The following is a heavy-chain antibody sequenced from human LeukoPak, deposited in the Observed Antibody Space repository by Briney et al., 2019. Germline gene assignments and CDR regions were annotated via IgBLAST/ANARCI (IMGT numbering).Heavy chain of an antibody. CDR3: ARRIAARPGYYYGMDV. D-gene: IGHD6-6*01. CDR2: IYYSGST. CDR1: GGSISGSSYY. V-gene: IGHV4-39*01. Sequence: PSETLSLTCTVSGGSISGSSYYWGWIRQPPGKGLEWIGSIYYSGSTYYNPSLKSRVTISVDTSKNQFSLKLSSVTAADTAVYYCARRIAARPGYYYGMDVWGQGTTVTVSS. J-gene: IGHJ6*02.